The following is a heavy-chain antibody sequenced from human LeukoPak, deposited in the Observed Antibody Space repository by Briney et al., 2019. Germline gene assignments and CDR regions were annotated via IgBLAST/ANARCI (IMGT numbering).Heavy chain of an antibody. V-gene: IGHV4-34*01. CDR1: GGSFSGYY. D-gene: IGHD1-1*01. CDR3: ARGGYLSNY. CDR2: INHSGST. J-gene: IGHJ4*02. Sequence: SETLSLTCAVYGGSFSGYYWNWIRQPPGKGLEWIGEINHSGSTNYNPSLKSRVTISVDTSKNQFSLKLASVTAADTAVYYCARGGYLSNYWGQGTLVTVSS.